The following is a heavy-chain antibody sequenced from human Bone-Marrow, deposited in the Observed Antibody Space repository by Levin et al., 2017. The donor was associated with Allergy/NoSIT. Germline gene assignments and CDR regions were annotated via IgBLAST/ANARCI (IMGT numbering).Heavy chain of an antibody. Sequence: GGSLRLSCAASGFTFSSYSMNWVRQAPGKGLEWVSSISSSSSYIYYADSVKGRFTISRDNAKNSLYLQMNSLRAEDTAVYYCAGDLDYYGSGSYYKYYGMDVWGQGTTVTVSS. CDR2: ISSSSSYI. CDR1: GFTFSSYS. V-gene: IGHV3-21*01. D-gene: IGHD3-10*01. CDR3: AGDLDYYGSGSYYKYYGMDV. J-gene: IGHJ6*02.